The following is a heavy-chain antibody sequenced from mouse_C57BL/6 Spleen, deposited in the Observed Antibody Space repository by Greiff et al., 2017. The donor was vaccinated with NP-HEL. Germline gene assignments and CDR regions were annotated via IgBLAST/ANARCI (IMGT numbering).Heavy chain of an antibody. V-gene: IGHV1-61*01. CDR2: IYPSDSET. CDR3: ARWDGYYGGYFDV. D-gene: IGHD2-3*01. Sequence: QVQLQQPGAELVRPGSSVKLSCKASGYTFTSYWMDWVKQRPGQGLEWIGNIYPSDSETHYNQKFKDKATLTVDKSSSTAYMQLSSLTSEDSAVYYCARWDGYYGGYFDVWGTGTTVTVSS. CDR1: GYTFTSYW. J-gene: IGHJ1*03.